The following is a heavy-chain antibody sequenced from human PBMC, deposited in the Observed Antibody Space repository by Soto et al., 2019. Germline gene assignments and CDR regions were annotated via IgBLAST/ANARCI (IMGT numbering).Heavy chain of an antibody. CDR2: INVNDAT. V-gene: IGHV3-23*01. CDR3: AKNYYFDY. CDR1: GFTFRSYA. Sequence: GGSLRLACAASGFTFRSYAMSWVRQAPGKGLEWVSSINVNDATYYTDSVKGRFTISRDNSKNTLSLQMNSLRAEDTAIYYCAKNYYFDYWGQGTLVTVSS. J-gene: IGHJ4*02.